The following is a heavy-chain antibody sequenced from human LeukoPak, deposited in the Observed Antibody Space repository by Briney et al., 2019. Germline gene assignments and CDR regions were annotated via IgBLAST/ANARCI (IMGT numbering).Heavy chain of an antibody. V-gene: IGHV4-59*01. CDR2: IYYSGST. Sequence: SETLSLTCTVSGVSISSYYWSWIRQPPGKGLEWIGYIYYSGSTNYNPSLKSRVTISVDTSKNQFSLKLSSVTAADTAVYYCARGSLEYYDFWSGYYTGISFDPWGQGTLVTVSS. CDR1: GVSISSYY. J-gene: IGHJ5*02. CDR3: ARGSLEYYDFWSGYYTGISFDP. D-gene: IGHD3-3*01.